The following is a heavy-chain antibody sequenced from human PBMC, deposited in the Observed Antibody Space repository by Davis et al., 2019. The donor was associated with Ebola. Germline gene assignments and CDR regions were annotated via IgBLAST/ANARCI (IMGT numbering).Heavy chain of an antibody. J-gene: IGHJ6*02. CDR1: GGSFSRYY. Sequence: SETLSLTCAVYGGSFSRYYWSCIRQPPGKGLEWIGEINHSGSIYYHTSLKSRVTISVDTSKNQFSLKLSSVTAADTAVYYCARGRRVCSSTSCYSYYYYGMDVWGQGTTVTVSS. CDR3: ARGRRVCSSTSCYSYYYYGMDV. D-gene: IGHD2-2*01. V-gene: IGHV4-34*01. CDR2: INHSGSI.